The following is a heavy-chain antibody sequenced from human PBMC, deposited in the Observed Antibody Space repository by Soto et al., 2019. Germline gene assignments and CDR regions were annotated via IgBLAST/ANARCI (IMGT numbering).Heavy chain of an antibody. V-gene: IGHV3-30*18. CDR2: ISYDGINK. D-gene: IGHD3-3*01. CDR3: AKDQSGYDHYAMDV. CDR1: GFIFSSYG. J-gene: IGHJ6*02. Sequence: QVQLEESGGGVVQPGRSLRLSCAASGFIFSSYGMHWVRQAPVKGLEWVAVISYDGINKNHADSVKGRFTISRDNSKNTLHLQMNSLRAEDTAVYYCAKDQSGYDHYAMDVWGQGPAVTASS.